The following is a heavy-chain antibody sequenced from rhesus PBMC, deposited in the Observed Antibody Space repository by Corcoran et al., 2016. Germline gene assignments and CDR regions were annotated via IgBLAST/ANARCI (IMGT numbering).Heavy chain of an antibody. CDR3: VTDSSWSGNFEF. CDR1: GGSISDPFR. D-gene: IGHD6-13*01. V-gene: IGHV4S10*01. CDR2: IYGTGTTT. J-gene: IGHJ1*01. Sequence: QVQLQESGPGVVKPSETLSLTCAVSGGSISDPFRWSWIRQPPGKGLEWIGYIYGTGTTTNYNPSLKSRVTISKDTSKNQFSLNLRSVTAADTAMYYCVTDSSWSGNFEFWGQGALVTVSS.